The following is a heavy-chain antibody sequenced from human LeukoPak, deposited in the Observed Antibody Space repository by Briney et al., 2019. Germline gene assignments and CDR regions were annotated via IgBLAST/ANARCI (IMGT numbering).Heavy chain of an antibody. Sequence: KASETLSLTCTVSGGSVSSSSYYWAWIRQPPGKGLEWIGSFYYSGNTYYNPSLKSRVTISVDTSKNQFSLKLSSVTAADTAVYYAARSNYALYYYYYMGVWGKGTTVTVSS. CDR1: GGSVSSSSYY. CDR3: ARSNYALYYYYYMGV. V-gene: IGHV4-39*03. CDR2: FYYSGNT. D-gene: IGHD4-11*01. J-gene: IGHJ6*03.